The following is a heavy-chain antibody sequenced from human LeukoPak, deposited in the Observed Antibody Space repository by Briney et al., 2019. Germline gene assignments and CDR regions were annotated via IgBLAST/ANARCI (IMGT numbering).Heavy chain of an antibody. Sequence: GGSLRLSCAASGFTFSSYGMHWVRQAPGKGLEWVAVIWYDGSNKYYADSVKGRFTISRDNSKNTLYLQMNSPRAEDTAVYYCASDILTGYSFDYWGQGTLVTVSS. CDR1: GFTFSSYG. J-gene: IGHJ4*02. CDR2: IWYDGSNK. D-gene: IGHD3-9*01. V-gene: IGHV3-33*01. CDR3: ASDILTGYSFDY.